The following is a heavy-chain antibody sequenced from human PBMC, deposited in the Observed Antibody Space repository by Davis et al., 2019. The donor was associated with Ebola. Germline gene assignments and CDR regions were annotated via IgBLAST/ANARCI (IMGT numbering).Heavy chain of an antibody. V-gene: IGHV3-73*01. CDR1: GFSFSDSA. CDR2: IRTKRNDYAT. J-gene: IGHJ5*02. D-gene: IGHD5-12*01. CDR3: TLRAT. Sequence: GGSLRLSCAASGFSFSDSAIRWVRQASGKGLEWVGRIRTKRNDYATAFAASVKGRFTISSDDSKNMASLQMNSLKTEDTAVYYCTLRATWGQGTLVTVSS.